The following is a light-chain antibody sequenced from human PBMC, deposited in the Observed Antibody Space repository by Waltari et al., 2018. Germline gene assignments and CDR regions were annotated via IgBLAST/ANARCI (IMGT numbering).Light chain of an antibody. V-gene: IGLV2-23*01. CDR2: GGS. J-gene: IGLJ3*02. CDR1: SSDVGSYNL. CDR3: CSYAGSSTSWV. Sequence: QSALTQPASVSGSPGQSITISCTGTSSDVGSYNLVSWYPQHPGKAPKLMIYGGSKRPSGFSNRFSGSKSGNPASLTISGLQAEDEADYYCCSYAGSSTSWVFGGGTKLTVL.